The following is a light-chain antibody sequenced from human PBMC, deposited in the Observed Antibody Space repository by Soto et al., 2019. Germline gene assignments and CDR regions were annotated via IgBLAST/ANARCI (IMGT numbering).Light chain of an antibody. CDR3: QQYTNTNNPWM. CDR1: QTISTW. V-gene: IGKV1-5*01. Sequence: DIHVTQSPPTLSASVLDIVTITVLASQTISTWMAWYQQKPGKAPKLLVYDASTLQSGVASRFSGSGSGTEFTLIISGLQPDDSATYYCQQYTNTNNPWMFGQGTKVDIK. J-gene: IGKJ1*01. CDR2: DAS.